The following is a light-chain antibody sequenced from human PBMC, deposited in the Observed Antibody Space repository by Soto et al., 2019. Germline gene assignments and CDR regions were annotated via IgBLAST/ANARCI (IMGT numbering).Light chain of an antibody. CDR3: HQYGSSGT. CDR2: GAS. Sequence: EVVMTQSLATVSVSPRERATLSFRASQTVSSNLAWYQQKPGQAPRLLIYGASNRATGIPDRFSGSGSGTDFTLTISRLEPEDFPVYYCHQYGSSGTFGQRAKV. V-gene: IGKV3-20*01. CDR1: QTVSSN. J-gene: IGKJ1*01.